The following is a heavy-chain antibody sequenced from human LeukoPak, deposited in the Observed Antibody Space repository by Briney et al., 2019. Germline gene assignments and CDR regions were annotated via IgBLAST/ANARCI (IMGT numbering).Heavy chain of an antibody. D-gene: IGHD6-13*01. CDR1: GFTFGDYA. V-gene: IGHV3-49*04. Sequence: PGGSLRLSCTASGFTFGDYAMSWVRQAPGKGLEWVGFIRSKAYGGTTEYAASVKGRFTISRDDSKSIAYPQMNSLKTEDTAVYYCTREKIVGSSWYEEYGYWGQGTLVTVSS. CDR3: TREKIVGSSWYEEYGY. CDR2: IRSKAYGGTT. J-gene: IGHJ4*02.